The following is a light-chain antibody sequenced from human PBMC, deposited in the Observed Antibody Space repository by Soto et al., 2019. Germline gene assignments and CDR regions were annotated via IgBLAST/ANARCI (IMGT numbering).Light chain of an antibody. CDR1: QSVTSSN. Sequence: EFVLTQSPDTLSLPPGERATLSCRASQSVTSSNVAWYQQKPGQAPRPLVYGPSTRAIGVPNRFSGSGSGTDFTLTISRLEAEDLAVYYCQQYGASLPVTFGPGTKVEIK. CDR3: QQYGASLPVT. V-gene: IGKV3-20*01. J-gene: IGKJ3*01. CDR2: GPS.